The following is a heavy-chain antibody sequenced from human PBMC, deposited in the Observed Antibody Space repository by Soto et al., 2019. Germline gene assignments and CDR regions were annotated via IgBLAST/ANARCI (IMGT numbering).Heavy chain of an antibody. V-gene: IGHV3-9*01. CDR1: GFTFDDYA. Sequence: GGSLRLSCAASGFTFDDYAMHWVRQAPGKGLEWVSGISWNSGSIGYADSVKGRFTISRDNAKNSLYLQMNSLRAEDTALYYCAKGEGGYVASGLLEYWGQGTLVTVSS. D-gene: IGHD6-25*01. CDR2: ISWNSGSI. J-gene: IGHJ4*02. CDR3: AKGEGGYVASGLLEY.